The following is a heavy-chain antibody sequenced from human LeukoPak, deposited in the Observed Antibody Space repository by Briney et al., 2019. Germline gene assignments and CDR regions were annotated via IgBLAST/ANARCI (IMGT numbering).Heavy chain of an antibody. Sequence: PGGSLRLSCAASGFTFSSYAMSWVRQAPGKGLEWVSAISGSGGSTYYADSVKGRFTISRDNSKNTLYLQMNSLRAEDTAVYYCAKVPLIVVVPVPRRSYFDYWGQGTLVTVSS. D-gene: IGHD2-2*01. CDR1: GFTFSSYA. V-gene: IGHV3-23*01. CDR2: ISGSGGST. CDR3: AKVPLIVVVPVPRRSYFDY. J-gene: IGHJ4*02.